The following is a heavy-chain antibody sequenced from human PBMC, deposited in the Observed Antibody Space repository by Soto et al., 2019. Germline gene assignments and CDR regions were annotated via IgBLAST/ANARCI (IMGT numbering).Heavy chain of an antibody. CDR3: ASIAAAGTFAFDI. J-gene: IGHJ3*02. CDR2: IYPGDSDT. V-gene: IGHV5-51*01. Sequence: PGESLKISWKGSGYSFTSYCIGWVRQMPGKGLEWMGIIYPGDSDTRYSPSFQGQVTISADKSISTAYLQWSSLKASDTAMYYCASIAAAGTFAFDIWGQGTMVTVSS. CDR1: GYSFTSYC. D-gene: IGHD6-13*01.